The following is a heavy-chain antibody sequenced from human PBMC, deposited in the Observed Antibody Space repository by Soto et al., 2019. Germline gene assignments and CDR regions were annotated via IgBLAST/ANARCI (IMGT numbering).Heavy chain of an antibody. CDR1: GGTFSSYA. J-gene: IGHJ4*02. D-gene: IGHD3-3*01. CDR2: IIPIFGTA. V-gene: IGHV1-69*13. CDR3: AGAFWSGYYYFDY. Sequence: SVKVSCKASGGTFSSYAISWVRQAPGQGLEWMGGIIPIFGTANYAQKFQGRVTITADESTSTAYMKLSSLRSEDTAVYYCAGAFWSGYYYFDYWGQGTLVTVSS.